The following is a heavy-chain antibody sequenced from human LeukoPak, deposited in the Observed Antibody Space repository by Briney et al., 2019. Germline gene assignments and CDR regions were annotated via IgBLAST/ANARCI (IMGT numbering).Heavy chain of an antibody. D-gene: IGHD2-8*02. CDR3: ATYRQVLLPFES. CDR1: GFTFSSYA. CDR2: ISGSGGNT. J-gene: IGHJ4*02. V-gene: IGHV3-23*01. Sequence: GGSLRLSCAASGFTFSSYAMSWVRQAPGKGLEWVSAISGSGGNTYFADSVKGRFTISRDNSKNTLYLQMNSLRAEDTAIYYCATYRQVLLPFESWGQGTLVTVSS.